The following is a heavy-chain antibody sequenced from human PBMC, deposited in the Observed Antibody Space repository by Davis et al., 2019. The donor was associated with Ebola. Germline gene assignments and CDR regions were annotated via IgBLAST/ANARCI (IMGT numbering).Heavy chain of an antibody. CDR3: TRAGVAYYYDSSGYGGVYYFDY. CDR1: GFTFGDYA. D-gene: IGHD3-22*01. V-gene: IGHV3-49*04. CDR2: IRSKAYGGTT. J-gene: IGHJ4*02. Sequence: PGGSLRLSCTASGFTFGDYAMTWVRQAPGKGLEWVGFIRSKAYGGTTEYAASVKGRFTISRDASKSIASLQMNSLKTEDTAVYYCTRAGVAYYYDSSGYGGVYYFDYWGQGTLVTVSS.